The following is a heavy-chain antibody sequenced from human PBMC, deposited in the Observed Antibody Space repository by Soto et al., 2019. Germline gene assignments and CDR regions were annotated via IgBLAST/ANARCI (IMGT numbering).Heavy chain of an antibody. Sequence: PGGFLRLCCVDSGFTFSRYGMHWVRQAPGKGLEGVAVISYDGSNKYYADSVKGRFTISRDNSQNTLYLQMICLRAEDSAVYYCAKRGKGGMDVWGQGTTVTVSS. CDR2: ISYDGSNK. D-gene: IGHD3-16*01. J-gene: IGHJ6*02. V-gene: IGHV3-30*18. CDR3: AKRGKGGMDV. CDR1: GFTFSRYG.